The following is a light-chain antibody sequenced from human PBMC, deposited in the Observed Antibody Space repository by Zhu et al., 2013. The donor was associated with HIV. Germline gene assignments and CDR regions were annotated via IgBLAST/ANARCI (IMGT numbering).Light chain of an antibody. CDR2: GAS. Sequence: EIVLTQSPGTLSLSPGERATLSCRASQNVINSYLAWYQQKPGQAPRLLIYGASKRATGIPDRFSGSGSGTDFTLTISRLEPEDFAVYYCQQYGSSPRTFGQGTKVEIK. J-gene: IGKJ1*01. V-gene: IGKV3-20*01. CDR1: QNVINSY. CDR3: QQYGSSPRT.